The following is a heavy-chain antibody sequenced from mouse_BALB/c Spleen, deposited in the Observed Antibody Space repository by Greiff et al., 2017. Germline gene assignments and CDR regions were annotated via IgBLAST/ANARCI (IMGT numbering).Heavy chain of an antibody. Sequence: VQLQQSGPGLVKPSQSLSLTCTVTGYSITSDYAWNWIRQFPGNKLEWMGYISYSGSTSYNPSLKSRISITRDTSKNQFFLQLNSVTTEDTATYYCARGYRFAYWGQGTLVTVSA. V-gene: IGHV3-2*02. D-gene: IGHD2-2*01. J-gene: IGHJ3*01. CDR2: ISYSGST. CDR3: ARGYRFAY. CDR1: GYSITSDYA.